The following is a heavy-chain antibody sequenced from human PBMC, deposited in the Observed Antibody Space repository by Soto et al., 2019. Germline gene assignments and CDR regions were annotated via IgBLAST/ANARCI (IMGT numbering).Heavy chain of an antibody. D-gene: IGHD3-22*01. CDR3: ARGDGDYYDGSGYLGRH. CDR1: GFTFSSYW. CDR2: IKSDGSGT. J-gene: IGHJ4*02. V-gene: IGHV3-74*01. Sequence: EVQLVESGGGLVQPGGSLTLSCAASGFTFSSYWMHWVRQAPGKGLVWVARIKSDGSGTIYADSVKGRLTISRDNARNTLYLQMNSLRAEDTAVYFCARGDGDYYDGSGYLGRHWGQGPLVTVSS.